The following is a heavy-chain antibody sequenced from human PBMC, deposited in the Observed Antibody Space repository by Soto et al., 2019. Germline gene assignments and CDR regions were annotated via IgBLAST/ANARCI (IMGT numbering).Heavy chain of an antibody. CDR3: AKARSSTSCYDCYFDY. CDR2: ISGSGGST. D-gene: IGHD2-2*01. Sequence: GGSLRLSCAASGFTFSSYAMSWVRQAPGKGLEWVSAISGSGGSTYYADSVKGRFTISRDNSKNTLYLQMNSLRAEDTAVYHCAKARSSTSCYDCYFDYWGQGTLVTVSS. CDR1: GFTFSSYA. V-gene: IGHV3-23*01. J-gene: IGHJ4*02.